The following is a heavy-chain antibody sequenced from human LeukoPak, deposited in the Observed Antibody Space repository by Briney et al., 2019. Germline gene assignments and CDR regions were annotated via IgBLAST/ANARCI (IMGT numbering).Heavy chain of an antibody. CDR3: ARDPGSGYSYGYYAY. CDR2: INSDGSST. Sequence: GGSLRLSCAASGFTFGSYWMHWVRQAPGKGLVWVSRINSDGSSTSYADSVKGRFTISRDNAKNTLYLQMNSLRAEDTAVYYCARDPGSGYSYGYYAYWGQGTLVTVSS. J-gene: IGHJ4*02. D-gene: IGHD5-18*01. V-gene: IGHV3-74*01. CDR1: GFTFGSYW.